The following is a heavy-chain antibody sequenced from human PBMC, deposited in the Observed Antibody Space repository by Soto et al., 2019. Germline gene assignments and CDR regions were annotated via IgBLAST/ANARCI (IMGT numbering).Heavy chain of an antibody. CDR2: IYYSGST. J-gene: IGHJ3*02. D-gene: IGHD5-12*01. Sequence: SETLSLTCTVSGGSISSSSYYWGWIRQPPGKGLEWIGSIYYSGSTYYNPSLKSRVTISVDTSKNQFSLKLSSVTAADTAVYYCARHPRRGGGYDDAFDIWGQGTMVTVSS. CDR3: ARHPRRGGGYDDAFDI. V-gene: IGHV4-39*01. CDR1: GGSISSSSYY.